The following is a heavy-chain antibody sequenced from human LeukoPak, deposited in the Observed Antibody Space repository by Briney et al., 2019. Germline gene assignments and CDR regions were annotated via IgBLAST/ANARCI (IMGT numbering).Heavy chain of an antibody. D-gene: IGHD3-22*01. CDR1: GFTFSTYS. J-gene: IGHJ4*02. V-gene: IGHV3-15*01. Sequence: GGSLRLSCAASGFTFSTYSMNWVRQAPGKGLEWVGRIKSKTDGGTTDYAAPVKGRFTISRDDSKNTLYLQMNSLKTADTAVYYCTTDYTYDSSGYSRFDYWGQGTLVTVSS. CDR3: TTDYTYDSSGYSRFDY. CDR2: IKSKTDGGTT.